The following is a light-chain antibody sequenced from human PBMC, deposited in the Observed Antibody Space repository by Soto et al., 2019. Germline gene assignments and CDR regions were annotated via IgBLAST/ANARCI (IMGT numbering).Light chain of an antibody. J-gene: IGKJ1*01. CDR1: QSISSW. CDR3: QQLNSYPSWT. Sequence: DIQMTQSPSTLSASVGDRVTITCRASQSISSWLAWYQQKPGRAPKLLIYKASSLESGVPSRFSGSGSGTEFTLTISSLQPDDFATYYCQQLNSYPSWTFGQGTKVDI. CDR2: KAS. V-gene: IGKV1-5*03.